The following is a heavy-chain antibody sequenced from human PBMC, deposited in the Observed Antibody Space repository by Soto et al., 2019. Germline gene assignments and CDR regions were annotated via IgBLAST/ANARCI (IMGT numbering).Heavy chain of an antibody. D-gene: IGHD2-8*01. CDR1: GFTFSSNY. CDR2: IYSGGST. Sequence: XGSLRLSCAVSGFTFSSNYVSWVRHPPGKGPEWVSDIYSGGSTYYADSVKGRFTISRDNSKNTLYLQMNSLRAEDTAVYYCARERDGHNPNWFDLWGQGTLVTVSS. CDR3: ARERDGHNPNWFDL. J-gene: IGHJ5*02. V-gene: IGHV3-53*01.